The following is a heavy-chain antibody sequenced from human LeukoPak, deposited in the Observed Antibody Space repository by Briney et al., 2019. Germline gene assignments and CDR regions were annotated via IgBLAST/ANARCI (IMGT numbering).Heavy chain of an antibody. Sequence: PSETLSLTCTVSGGSISSYYWGWIRQPPGKGLEWIGYIYYSGSTNYNPSLKSRVTISVDTSKNQFSLKLSSVTAADTAVYYCARGVRITIFGVVIENWFDPWGQGTLVTVSS. CDR1: GGSISSYY. J-gene: IGHJ5*02. V-gene: IGHV4-59*01. CDR3: ARGVRITIFGVVIENWFDP. CDR2: IYYSGST. D-gene: IGHD3-3*01.